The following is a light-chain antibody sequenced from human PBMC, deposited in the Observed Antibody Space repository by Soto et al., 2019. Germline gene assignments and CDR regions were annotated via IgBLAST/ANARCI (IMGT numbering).Light chain of an antibody. CDR1: QSVSNNY. CDR3: QLYGSSPMYT. V-gene: IGKV3-20*01. Sequence: EIVLTQSPGTLSLSPGERATLSCRASQSVSNNYLAWYQQKPGQAPRLLIYGAANRATGIPDRFSGRGSGTDFTLTISRLEPEDFAVYYCQLYGSSPMYTFGQGTTLELK. J-gene: IGKJ2*01. CDR2: GAA.